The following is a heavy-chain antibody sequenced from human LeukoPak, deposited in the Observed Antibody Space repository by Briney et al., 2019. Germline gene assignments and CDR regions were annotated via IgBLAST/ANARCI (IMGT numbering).Heavy chain of an antibody. Sequence: PSETLSLTCTVSGGSISSYYWSWIRQPPGKGLEWIGYIHYSGSTNYNPCLKSRVTISVDTSKNQFSLKLSSVTAADTAVYYCARAAVDTAMDWKFDYWGQGTLVTVSS. CDR1: GGSISSYY. CDR2: IHYSGST. D-gene: IGHD5-18*01. J-gene: IGHJ4*02. CDR3: ARAAVDTAMDWKFDY. V-gene: IGHV4-59*01.